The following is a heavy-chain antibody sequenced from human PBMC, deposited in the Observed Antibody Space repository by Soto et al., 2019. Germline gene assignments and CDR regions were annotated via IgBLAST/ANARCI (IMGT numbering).Heavy chain of an antibody. V-gene: IGHV4-59*08. CDR3: ARLYGLDAFDI. J-gene: IGHJ3*02. Sequence: VQLEESGPGLVKPSETLSLTCTVSGGSISSYYWSCIRQPPGKGLEWIGYIYYSGSTNYNPSLKSRVTISVDTSKNQFSLKLSSVTAADTAVYYCARLYGLDAFDIWGQGTMVTVSS. CDR2: IYYSGST. D-gene: IGHD3-16*02. CDR1: GGSISSYY.